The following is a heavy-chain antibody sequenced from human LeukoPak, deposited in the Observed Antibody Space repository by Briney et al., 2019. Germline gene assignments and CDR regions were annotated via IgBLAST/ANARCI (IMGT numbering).Heavy chain of an antibody. D-gene: IGHD4-23*01. Sequence: SETLSLTCTVSGGSISSGDYYWSWIRQPPGKGLEWIGYIYYSGSTYYNPSLKSRVTISVDTSKNQFSLKLSSVTAADTAVYYCARGPGGNPGWGYYYYYYMDVWGKGTTVTVSS. J-gene: IGHJ6*03. V-gene: IGHV4-30-4*01. CDR1: GGSISSGDYY. CDR3: ARGPGGNPGWGYYYYYYMDV. CDR2: IYYSGST.